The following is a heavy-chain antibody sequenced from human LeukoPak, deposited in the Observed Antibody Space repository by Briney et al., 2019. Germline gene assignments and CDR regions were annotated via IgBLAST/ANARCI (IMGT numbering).Heavy chain of an antibody. V-gene: IGHV1-18*01. Sequence: ASVKVSCKASGYTFTCYGISWVRQAPGQGLEWMGWISAYNGNTNYAQKLQGRVTMTRNTSISTAYMELSGLRLEDTAVYYCSRGPRFDPWGQGTQVTVSS. J-gene: IGHJ5*02. CDR3: SRGPRFDP. CDR2: ISAYNGNT. CDR1: GYTFTCYG.